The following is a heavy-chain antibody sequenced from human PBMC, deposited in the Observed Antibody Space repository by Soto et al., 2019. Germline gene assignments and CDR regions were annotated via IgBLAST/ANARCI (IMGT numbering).Heavy chain of an antibody. CDR1: GFTFSSYG. CDR2: ISYDGSNK. V-gene: IGHV3-30*18. Sequence: QVQLVESGGGVVQPGRSLRLSCAASGFTFSSYGTHWVRQAPGKGLEWVAVISYDGSNKYYADSVKGRFTISRDNSKHPRYLQMNSLRADDKAVYYCANDAPPDSITWALDPWGQGTLVTVCS. D-gene: IGHD3-22*01. CDR3: ANDAPPDSITWALDP. J-gene: IGHJ5*02.